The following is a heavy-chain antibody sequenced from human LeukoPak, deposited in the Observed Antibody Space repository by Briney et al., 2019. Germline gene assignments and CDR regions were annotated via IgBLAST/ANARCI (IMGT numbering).Heavy chain of an antibody. Sequence: GGSLRLSCVASGFTFSSYAMSWVRQAPGKGLEWVAAISDSGGTTYYVDSVRGRFTISRDNSKNTLYLQMNSLRAEDTAIYSCARDIRGSGNYGWFDPWGQGTMVTVSS. CDR2: ISDSGGTT. CDR3: ARDIRGSGNYGWFDP. CDR1: GFTFSSYA. J-gene: IGHJ3*01. V-gene: IGHV3-23*01. D-gene: IGHD3-10*01.